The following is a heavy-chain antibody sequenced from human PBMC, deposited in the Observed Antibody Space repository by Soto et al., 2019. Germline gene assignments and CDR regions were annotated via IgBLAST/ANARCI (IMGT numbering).Heavy chain of an antibody. CDR3: ARLASAWQYSYFDF. J-gene: IGHJ2*01. CDR1: GGSFSPYF. CDR2: INHSGST. Sequence: PSETLSLTCAVYGGSFSPYFWSWIRQPPGKGLEWIGEINHSGSTNYNPSLTRRATLSVDTSKNQVSLKLTSVTAADTAVYYCARLASAWQYSYFDFWGRGTPVTVSS. D-gene: IGHD6-19*01. V-gene: IGHV4-34*01.